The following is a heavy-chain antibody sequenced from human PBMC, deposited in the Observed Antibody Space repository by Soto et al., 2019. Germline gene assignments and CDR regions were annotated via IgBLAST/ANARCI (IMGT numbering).Heavy chain of an antibody. CDR3: ARHYSSDWHFVFDS. D-gene: IGHD6-19*01. V-gene: IGHV1-18*01. CDR1: GYTFVNHG. J-gene: IGHJ4*02. CDR2: IKVSTGIT. Sequence: QVQLMQSGAEVKEPGASVKVSCKASGYTFVNHGVSWVRQAPVQGLEWMGWIKVSTGITNYAGNFQGRVTMTTGTSTSTVYMELRRLRSADTAVYFCARHYSSDWHFVFDSWGQGTRVTVAS.